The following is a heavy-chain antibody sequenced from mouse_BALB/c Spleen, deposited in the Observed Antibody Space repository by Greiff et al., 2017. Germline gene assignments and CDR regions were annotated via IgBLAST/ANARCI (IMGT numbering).Heavy chain of an antibody. CDR1: GFTFSSYA. CDR3: ARDRQLGLRGFAY. Sequence: EVKLMESGGGLVKPGGSLKLSCAASGFTFSSYAMSWVRQSPEKRLEWVAEISSGGSYTYYPDTVTGRFTISRDNAKNTLYLEMSSLRSEDTAMYYCARDRQLGLRGFAYWGQGTLVTVSA. D-gene: IGHD3-2*01. CDR2: ISSGGSYT. J-gene: IGHJ3*01. V-gene: IGHV5-9-4*01.